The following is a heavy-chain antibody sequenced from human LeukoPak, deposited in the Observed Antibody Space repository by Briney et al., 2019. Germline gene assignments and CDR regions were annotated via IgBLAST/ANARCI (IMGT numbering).Heavy chain of an antibody. J-gene: IGHJ6*03. CDR1: GYTFTGYY. D-gene: IGHD5-18*01. Sequence: SVKVSCKASGYTFTGYYMHWVRQAPGQGLEWMGGIIPIFGTANYAQKFQGRVTITTDESTSTAYMELSSLRSEDTAVYYCARVKGNSYGYYYYYMDVWGKGTTVTVSS. CDR2: IIPIFGTA. CDR3: ARVKGNSYGYYYYYMDV. V-gene: IGHV1-69*05.